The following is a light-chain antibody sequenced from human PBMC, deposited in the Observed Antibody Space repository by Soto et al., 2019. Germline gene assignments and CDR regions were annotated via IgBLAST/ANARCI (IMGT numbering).Light chain of an antibody. J-gene: IGKJ2*01. CDR2: GAS. V-gene: IGKV3-11*01. CDR1: QSVSSY. Sequence: EIVLTQSPATLSLSPGERATLSCRASQSVSSYLAWYQQKPGQAPRLLIYGASNRAIGIPARFSGSGSGTDFTLTISSLEPEDFAVYYCQHRGKWPRTFGQGTKLEIK. CDR3: QHRGKWPRT.